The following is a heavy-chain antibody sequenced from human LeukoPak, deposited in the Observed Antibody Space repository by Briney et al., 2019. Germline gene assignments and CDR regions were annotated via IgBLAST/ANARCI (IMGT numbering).Heavy chain of an antibody. CDR1: GFTFSNYA. D-gene: IGHD5-24*01. J-gene: IGHJ4*02. Sequence: GRSLRLPCAASGFTFSNYAMNWVRQAPGKGLEWVSTIGSSGGSTYYADSVKGRFTISRDNSKNTLYLQMNSLRAEDTAVYYCAKVFRDGYNYPFDYWGQGTLVTVSS. CDR3: AKVFRDGYNYPFDY. CDR2: IGSSGGST. V-gene: IGHV3-23*01.